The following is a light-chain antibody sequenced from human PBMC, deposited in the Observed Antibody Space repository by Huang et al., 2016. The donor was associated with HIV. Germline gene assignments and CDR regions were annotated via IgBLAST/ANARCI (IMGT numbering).Light chain of an antibody. CDR3: MQGTHLFT. CDR1: QSLIHSNGNTY. J-gene: IGKJ4*01. Sequence: VVLTQSPLYLSVTLGQPASISCRSSQSLIHSNGNTYLNWFQQSPGQSPRRLISQVSRRDSGVPDRVSGSGSGTDFTLKISRVEAEDVGVYYCMQGTHLFTFGGGTRVDIK. CDR2: QVS. V-gene: IGKV2-30*02.